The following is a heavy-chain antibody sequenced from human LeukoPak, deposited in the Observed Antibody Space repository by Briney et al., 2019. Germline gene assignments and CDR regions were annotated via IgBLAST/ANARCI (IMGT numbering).Heavy chain of an antibody. D-gene: IGHD6-13*01. CDR2: INHSGST. CDR1: GGSFSTYY. J-gene: IGHJ5*02. V-gene: IGHV4-34*01. CDR3: AREANIATAIVWFDP. Sequence: SETLSLTCAVYGGSFSTYYWSWIRQPPGKGLEWIGEINHSGSTNYNPSFKSRVTISGDTSKNQFSLNLTSVTAADTAMYYCAREANIATAIVWFDPWGQGTLVTVSS.